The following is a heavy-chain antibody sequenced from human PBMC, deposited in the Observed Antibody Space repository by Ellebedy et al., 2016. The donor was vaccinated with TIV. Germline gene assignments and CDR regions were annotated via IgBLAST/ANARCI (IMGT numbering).Heavy chain of an antibody. Sequence: GESLKISCAASGFTFSDCYMNWIRQAPGKGLEWVAVIWYDGSNEFYADSVKGRFTISRDNSKNMVYLQMSSLRPEDTAVYYCGRDANAYDLLTGHDYWGQGTLVTVSS. J-gene: IGHJ4*02. V-gene: IGHV3-33*08. CDR2: IWYDGSNE. CDR1: GFTFSDCY. D-gene: IGHD3-9*01. CDR3: GRDANAYDLLTGHDY.